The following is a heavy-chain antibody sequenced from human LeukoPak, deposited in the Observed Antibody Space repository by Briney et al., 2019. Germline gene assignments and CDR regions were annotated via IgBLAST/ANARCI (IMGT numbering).Heavy chain of an antibody. CDR2: ISAYNGNT. CDR1: GYTFTSYG. Sequence: ASVKVSCKASGYTFTSYGISWVRQAPGQGLEWMGWISAYNGNTNYAQKLQGRVTMTTDTSTSTAYMELRSLRSDDTAVYYCARDEIVGALAHAFDIWGQGTMVTVSS. CDR3: ARDEIVGALAHAFDI. D-gene: IGHD1-26*01. V-gene: IGHV1-18*01. J-gene: IGHJ3*02.